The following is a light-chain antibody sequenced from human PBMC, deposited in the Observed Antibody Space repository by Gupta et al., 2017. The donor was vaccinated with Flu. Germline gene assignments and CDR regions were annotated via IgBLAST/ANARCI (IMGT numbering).Light chain of an antibody. CDR3: QNWDSSTYWV. J-gene: IGLJ3*02. CDR2: VSSEATY. CDR1: SEYSTYV. V-gene: IGLV4-69*01. Sequence: QLVLTQSPSASAYLGASVKLTCTLNSEYSTYVIAWHQQQPGKGPRYLMKVSSEATYRKGDGIPDRVSGSSSGAARSLTISNLQAEDEAYYDCQNWDSSTYWVFGGGTKLTVL.